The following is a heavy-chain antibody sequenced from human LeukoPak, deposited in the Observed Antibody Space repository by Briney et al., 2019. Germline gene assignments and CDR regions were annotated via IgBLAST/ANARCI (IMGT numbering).Heavy chain of an antibody. CDR2: ISAYNGNT. J-gene: IGHJ4*02. Sequence: ASVKVSCKASGYTFTSYGISWVRQAPGQGLEWMGWISAYNGNTNYAQKLQGRVTMTTDTSTSTAYMELRSLRSDDTTVYYCARDQFSSSPRFFDYWGQGTLVTVSS. V-gene: IGHV1-18*01. D-gene: IGHD6-13*01. CDR3: ARDQFSSSPRFFDY. CDR1: GYTFTSYG.